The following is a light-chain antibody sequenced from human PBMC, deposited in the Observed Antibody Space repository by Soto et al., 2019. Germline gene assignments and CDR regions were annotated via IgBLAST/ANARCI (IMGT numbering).Light chain of an antibody. Sequence: ERVMTESPATLSVSPGGRATLSCRASQSISSNLAWYQQKPGQAPRLLIYDASSRATGIPDRFSGSGSGTDFTLTISRLEPEDFAVYYCHQRSSWPITFGQGTRLEIK. CDR2: DAS. CDR3: HQRSSWPIT. V-gene: IGKV3D-20*02. J-gene: IGKJ5*01. CDR1: QSISSN.